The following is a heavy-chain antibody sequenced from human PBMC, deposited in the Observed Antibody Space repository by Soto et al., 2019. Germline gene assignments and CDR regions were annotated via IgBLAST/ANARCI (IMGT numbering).Heavy chain of an antibody. D-gene: IGHD2-15*01. CDR3: ARPMDCSGGSCYRNNWFDP. Sequence: ASVKVSCKASGYTFTSYGISWVRQAPGQGLEWMGWISAYNGNTNYAQKLQGRVTMTTDTSTSTAYMELRSLRSDDTAVYYCARPMDCSGGSCYRNNWFDPWGKGTLVPVSS. V-gene: IGHV1-18*01. J-gene: IGHJ5*02. CDR2: ISAYNGNT. CDR1: GYTFTSYG.